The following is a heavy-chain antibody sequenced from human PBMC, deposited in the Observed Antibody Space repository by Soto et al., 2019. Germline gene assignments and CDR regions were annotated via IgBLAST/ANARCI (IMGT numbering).Heavy chain of an antibody. Sequence: GGSLRLSCAASGFTFSDFYMSWIRQAPGKGLEWVSYISSSGSHTPYADSVKGRFTISRDDAKNSVYLQMNSLRAEDTAVYYCARVGSTSAAGVLDYWGQGTLVTVSS. CDR3: ARVGSTSAAGVLDY. V-gene: IGHV3-11*06. CDR1: GFTFSDFY. D-gene: IGHD6-13*01. CDR2: ISSSGSHT. J-gene: IGHJ4*02.